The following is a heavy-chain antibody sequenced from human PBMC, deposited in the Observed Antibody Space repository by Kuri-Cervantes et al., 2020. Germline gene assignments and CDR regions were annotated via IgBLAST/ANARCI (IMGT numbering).Heavy chain of an antibody. CDR1: GFTFSSYN. J-gene: IGHJ6*03. Sequence: GESLKISCAASGFTFSSYNMNWVRQAPGKGLEWVSSISSSSSYIYYADSVKGRFTISRDNAKNSLYLQMNSLRAEDTAVYYCARRDYYYYYMDVWGKGTTVTVSS. CDR3: ARRDYYYYYMDV. CDR2: ISSSSSYI. V-gene: IGHV3-21*04.